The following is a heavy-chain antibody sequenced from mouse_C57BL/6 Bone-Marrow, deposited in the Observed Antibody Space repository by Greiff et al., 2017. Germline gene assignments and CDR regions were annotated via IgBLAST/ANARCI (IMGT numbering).Heavy chain of an antibody. Sequence: VKLQQSGAELVKPGASVKLSCKASGYTFTSYWMHWVKQRPGRGLEWIGRIDPNSGGTKYNEKFKSKSTLTVDKPSSTAYMQLSSLTSEDSAVYDCARDHYYGSSPAWFAYWGQGTLVTVSA. V-gene: IGHV1-72*01. J-gene: IGHJ3*01. CDR2: IDPNSGGT. CDR3: ARDHYYGSSPAWFAY. D-gene: IGHD1-1*01. CDR1: GYTFTSYW.